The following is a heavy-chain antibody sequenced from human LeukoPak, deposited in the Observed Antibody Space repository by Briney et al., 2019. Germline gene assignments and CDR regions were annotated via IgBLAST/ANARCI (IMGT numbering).Heavy chain of an antibody. D-gene: IGHD3-10*01. J-gene: IGHJ4*02. CDR3: ASAKIWFGELTMNFDY. Sequence: ASVKVSCKASGYTFTGYYMHWVRQAPGQGLEWMGWINPNSGGTNYAQKFQGRVTMTRDTSISTAYMELSRLRSDDTAVYYCASAKIWFGELTMNFDYWGQGTLVTVSS. CDR1: GYTFTGYY. CDR2: INPNSGGT. V-gene: IGHV1-2*02.